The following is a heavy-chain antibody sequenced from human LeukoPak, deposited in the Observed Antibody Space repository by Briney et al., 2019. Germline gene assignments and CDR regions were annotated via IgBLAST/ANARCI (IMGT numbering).Heavy chain of an antibody. Sequence: ASVKVSCKASGYTFTDYYMHWVRQAPGQGLEWMGIINPSGDGTSYPRNFQGRVTMTRDRSTSTLYMELSSLRSDDTAVYYCARTLSGSGISYWGQGTLVTVSS. CDR3: ARTLSGSGISY. CDR1: GYTFTDYY. V-gene: IGHV1-46*01. D-gene: IGHD3-10*01. J-gene: IGHJ4*02. CDR2: INPSGDGT.